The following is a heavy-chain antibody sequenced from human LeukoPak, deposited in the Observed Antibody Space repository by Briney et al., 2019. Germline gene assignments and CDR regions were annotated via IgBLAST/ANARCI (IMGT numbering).Heavy chain of an antibody. CDR2: IHRSGSP. CDR1: LDSTTSNF. J-gene: IGHJ4*02. V-gene: IGHV4-4*02. Sequence: SETLSLTCTVSLDSTTSNFWSWVRQPPGKGLEWIGEIHRSGSPNYNPSLQSRVTISIDRSRNQIVLELSSVTAADTAVYYCAREGGPYRPLDYSGQGTLVTVAS. CDR3: AREGGPYRPLDY.